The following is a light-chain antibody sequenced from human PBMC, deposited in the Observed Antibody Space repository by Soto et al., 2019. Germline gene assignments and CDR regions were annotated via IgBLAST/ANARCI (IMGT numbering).Light chain of an antibody. V-gene: IGKV3-20*01. CDR1: QSVSSSY. CDR2: DAS. Sequence: EIVLTLSPGTLSLSPGERATLSCRASQSVSSSYLAWYQQKPGQAPRLLIYDASSRATGIPDRFSGSGSGTDFTLTISRLEPEDFAVYYCQQHGSSRTFGQGTKVDIK. CDR3: QQHGSSRT. J-gene: IGKJ1*01.